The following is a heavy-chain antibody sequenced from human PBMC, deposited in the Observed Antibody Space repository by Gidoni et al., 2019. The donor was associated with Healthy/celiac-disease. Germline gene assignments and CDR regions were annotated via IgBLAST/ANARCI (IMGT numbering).Heavy chain of an antibody. CDR1: GDSVSSNSAA. V-gene: IGHV6-1*01. D-gene: IGHD3-22*01. CDR3: ARDHDSSGYYYSPYYFDY. J-gene: IGHJ4*02. CDR2: TYYRSKWYN. Sequence: QVQLQQSGPGLVKPSQTLSITCAISGDSVSSNSAAWNWIRQSPSRGLEWLGRTYYRSKWYNDYAVSVKSRITINPDTSKNQFSLQLNSVSPEDTAVYYCARDHDSSGYYYSPYYFDYWGQGTLVTVSS.